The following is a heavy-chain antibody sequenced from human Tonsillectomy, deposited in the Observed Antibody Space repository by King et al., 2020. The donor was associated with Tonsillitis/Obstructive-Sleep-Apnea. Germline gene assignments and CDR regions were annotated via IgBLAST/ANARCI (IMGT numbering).Heavy chain of an antibody. CDR1: GFTFSSYW. Sequence: VQLVESGGGLVQPGGSLRLSCAASGFTFSSYWMHWFRQAPGKGLVWVSRINSDGSSPSYAGSVKGRFTISLDNAKNTRYLQMNSLRADDTAVYYCARDDGSTAYCGGDCYPIYYYYYMDVWGKGTTVTVSS. J-gene: IGHJ6*03. V-gene: IGHV3-74*01. D-gene: IGHD2-21*01. CDR2: INSDGSSP. CDR3: ARDDGSTAYCGGDCYPIYYYYYMDV.